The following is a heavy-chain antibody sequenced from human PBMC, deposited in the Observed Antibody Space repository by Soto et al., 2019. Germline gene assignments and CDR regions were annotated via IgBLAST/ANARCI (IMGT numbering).Heavy chain of an antibody. CDR2: ISYDGSNK. J-gene: IGHJ6*02. Sequence: GGSLRLSCAASGFTFSSYGMHWVRQAPGKGLEWVAVISYDGSNKYYADSVKGRFTISRDNSKNTLYLQMNSLRAEDTAVYYCAKGPAIVVVPAAMNYYYGMDVWGQGTKVTVSS. D-gene: IGHD2-2*01. CDR3: AKGPAIVVVPAAMNYYYGMDV. CDR1: GFTFSSYG. V-gene: IGHV3-30*18.